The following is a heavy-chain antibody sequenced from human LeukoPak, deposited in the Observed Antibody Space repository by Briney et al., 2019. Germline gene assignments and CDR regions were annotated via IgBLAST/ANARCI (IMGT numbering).Heavy chain of an antibody. D-gene: IGHD2-2*01. CDR1: GFTFSSYA. J-gene: IGHJ4*02. CDR3: ARRYCSSTSCTLDY. Sequence: PGGSLRLSCAASGFTFSSYAMTWVRQAPGKGLEWVSAISGSGGSTYYADSVRGRFTISRDNAENSLHLQMNSLRAEDAAVYYCARRYCSSTSCTLDYWGQGTLVTVSS. CDR2: ISGSGGST. V-gene: IGHV3-23*01.